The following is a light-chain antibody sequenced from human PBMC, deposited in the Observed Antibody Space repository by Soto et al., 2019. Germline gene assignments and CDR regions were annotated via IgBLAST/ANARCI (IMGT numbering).Light chain of an antibody. V-gene: IGKV1-39*01. Sequence: DIQMTQSPSFLSASVGDRVAITCRASQSTSTYLNWYQQKPGKAPKLLIYTASSLQFGVPSRFSGSGSETDFTLTISTLQPEDFATYYCQQSYSRPLTFGPGTKVDIK. CDR2: TAS. CDR3: QQSYSRPLT. CDR1: QSTSTY. J-gene: IGKJ3*01.